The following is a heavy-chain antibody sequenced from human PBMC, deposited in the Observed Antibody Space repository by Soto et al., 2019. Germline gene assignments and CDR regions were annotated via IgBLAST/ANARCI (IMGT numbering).Heavy chain of an antibody. V-gene: IGHV3-7*01. D-gene: IGHD3-10*01. CDR1: GFTFSSYW. Sequence: GGSLRLSCAASGFTFSSYWMSWVRQAPGKGLEWVANIKQDGSEKYYVDSVKGRFTISRDNAKNSLYLQMNSLRAEDTAVYYCARDCQFGDLLFDYWGQGTLVTVSS. CDR3: ARDCQFGDLLFDY. CDR2: IKQDGSEK. J-gene: IGHJ4*02.